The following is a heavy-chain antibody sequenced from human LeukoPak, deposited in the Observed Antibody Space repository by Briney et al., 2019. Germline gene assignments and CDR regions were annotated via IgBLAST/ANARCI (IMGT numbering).Heavy chain of an antibody. V-gene: IGHV1-69*04. D-gene: IGHD6-13*01. J-gene: IGHJ6*02. CDR1: GGTFSSYA. Sequence: ASVKVSCKASGGTFSSYAISWVRQAPGQGLEWMGRIIPILGIANYAQKFQGRVTITADKSTSTAYMELSSLRFEDTAVYYCASHPRDSSSYYYYYGMDVWGQGTTVTVSS. CDR2: IIPILGIA. CDR3: ASHPRDSSSYYYYYGMDV.